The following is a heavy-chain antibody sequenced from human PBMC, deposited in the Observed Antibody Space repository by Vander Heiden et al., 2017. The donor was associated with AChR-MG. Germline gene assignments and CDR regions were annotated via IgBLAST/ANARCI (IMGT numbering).Heavy chain of an antibody. J-gene: IGHJ4*02. CDR3: ARSASDYDIVTGYFDY. V-gene: IGHV5-51*01. Sequence: VQLVQSGAEVNKPGESLTTPCTGSGSSFTIDWIGWGRQRPGKGLEWMGIIYPGDSDTRYSPSFQGQVTISADKSISTAYLQWSSLKASDTAMYYCARSASDYDIVTGYFDYWGQGTLVTVSS. D-gene: IGHD3-9*01. CDR2: IYPGDSDT. CDR1: GSSFTIDW.